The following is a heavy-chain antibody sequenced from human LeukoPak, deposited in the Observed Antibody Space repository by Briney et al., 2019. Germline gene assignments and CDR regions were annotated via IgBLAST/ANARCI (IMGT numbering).Heavy chain of an antibody. CDR1: AGSFTGYY. J-gene: IGHJ3*02. D-gene: IGHD2-15*01. V-gene: IGHV4-59*06. CDR3: ATPYCSGISCLDVFNM. CDR2: KYYSGSA. Sequence: SETLSLTCAVNAGSFTGYYWSWIRQPPGKGLEWIGYKYYSGSAKYNPPLKSRLTISVDPSKNQFSLQLRSVTAADTAMYYCATPYCSGISCLDVFNMWGQGTMVTVSS.